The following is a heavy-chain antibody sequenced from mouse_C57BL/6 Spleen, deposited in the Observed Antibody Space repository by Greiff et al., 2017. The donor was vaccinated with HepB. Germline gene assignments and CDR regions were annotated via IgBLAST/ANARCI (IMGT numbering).Heavy chain of an antibody. V-gene: IGHV1-80*01. D-gene: IGHD2-12*01. J-gene: IGHJ4*01. CDR1: GYAFSSYW. CDR2: IYPGDGDT. CDR3: ARGGGYSPYAMDY. Sequence: VLLLQSGAELVKPGASVKISCKASGYAFSSYWMNWVKQRPGKGLEWIGQIYPGDGDTNYNGKFKGKATLTADKSSSTAYMQLSSLTSEDSAVYYCARGGGYSPYAMDYWGQGTSVTVSS.